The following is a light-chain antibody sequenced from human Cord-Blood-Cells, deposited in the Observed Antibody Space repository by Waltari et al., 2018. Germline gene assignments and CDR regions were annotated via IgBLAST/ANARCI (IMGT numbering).Light chain of an antibody. CDR3: NSRDISGNHLV. V-gene: IGLV3-19*01. CDR2: GKN. CDR1: SLRSDY. Sequence: SSELTQDPAVSVSLGQTVRITCQGHSLRSDYASWYQQKPGQAPVLVIYGKNNRPSGIPDRFSGSSSGNTASLTITWAQAEDEADYYCNSRDISGNHLVFGGGTKLTVL. J-gene: IGLJ2*01.